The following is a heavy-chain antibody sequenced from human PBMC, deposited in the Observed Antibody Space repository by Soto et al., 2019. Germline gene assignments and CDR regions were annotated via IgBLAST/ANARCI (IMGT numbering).Heavy chain of an antibody. V-gene: IGHV1-2*04. D-gene: IGHD5-12*01. CDR2: INPNGGVT. CDR1: GDSFNDYY. J-gene: IGHJ6*03. CDR3: ARESGGATATLDYYYFYMDV. Sequence: QVQLVQSGAEVRKPGASVTVSCRSSGDSFNDYYIHWVRQAPGQGFEWMGWINPNGGVTKYAQKFQGWVSMTRDKSIRTVYTQLSRLRSDDTAVYYCARESGGATATLDYYYFYMDVWGTGTTVNVSS.